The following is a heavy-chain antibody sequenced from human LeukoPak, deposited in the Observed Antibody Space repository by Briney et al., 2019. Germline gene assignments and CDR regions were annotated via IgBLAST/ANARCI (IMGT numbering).Heavy chain of an antibody. V-gene: IGHV3-48*04. CDR1: GFTFSSYS. J-gene: IGHJ4*01. D-gene: IGHD5-24*01. CDR2: ISSSSSTI. Sequence: GGSLRLSCAASGFTFSSYSMNWVRQAPGKGLEWVSYISSSSSTIYYADSVKGRFTISRDNAKNSLYLQMNSLRAEDTAVYYCARESRRDDKFDYWGQEPWSPSPQ. CDR3: ARESRRDDKFDY.